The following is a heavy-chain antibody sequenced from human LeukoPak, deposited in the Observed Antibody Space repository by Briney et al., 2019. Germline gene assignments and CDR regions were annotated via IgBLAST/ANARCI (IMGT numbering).Heavy chain of an antibody. V-gene: IGHV4-39*01. Sequence: PSETLSLTCTVSGGSISSSSYYWGWIRQPPGKGLEWIGSIYYSGSTYYNPSLKSRVTISVDTSKNQFSLKLSSVTAADTAVYYCARIEIDGDYGYYYYMDVWGKGTTVTVSS. J-gene: IGHJ6*03. CDR1: GGSISSSSYY. D-gene: IGHD4-17*01. CDR2: IYYSGST. CDR3: ARIEIDGDYGYYYYMDV.